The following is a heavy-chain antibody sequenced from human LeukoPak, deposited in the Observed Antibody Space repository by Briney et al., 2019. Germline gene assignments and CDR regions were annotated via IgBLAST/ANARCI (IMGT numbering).Heavy chain of an antibody. CDR1: GYSFNSHH. J-gene: IGHJ4*02. CDR3: VGGSLGF. Sequence: ASVKVSCKTSGYSFNSHHVHWVRQAPGQGLEWMGINFSHDGSTSNTQKFQGRVTMTRDTSTSTVYMELRNLKSEDTAVYYCVGGSLGFWGQGTLVTVSP. CDR2: NFSHDGST. V-gene: IGHV1-46*02.